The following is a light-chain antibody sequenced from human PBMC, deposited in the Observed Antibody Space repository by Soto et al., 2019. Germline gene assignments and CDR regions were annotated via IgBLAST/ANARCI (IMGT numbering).Light chain of an antibody. CDR3: QQYNSYPYS. CDR2: DAS. J-gene: IGKJ3*01. Sequence: DIQVTQSPSTLSVSVGDRVTISCRASQNIDSWLAWYQQKPGKAPKLLIYDASSLESGVPSRFSGSGSGTEFTLTISSRKPDDFATYYCQQYNSYPYSFAPGTKVD. V-gene: IGKV1-5*01. CDR1: QNIDSW.